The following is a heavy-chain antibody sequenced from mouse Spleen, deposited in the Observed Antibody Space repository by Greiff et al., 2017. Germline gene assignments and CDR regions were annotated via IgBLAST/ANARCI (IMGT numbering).Heavy chain of an antibody. V-gene: IGHV1-39*01. CDR3: SLTTATFYAMDY. J-gene: IGHJ4*01. D-gene: IGHD1-2*01. Sequence: EVQLQQSGPELVKPGASVKISCKASGYSFTDYNMNWVKQSHGKSLEWTGVINPNYGTTSYNQKFKGKATLTVDQSSSTAYMQLNSLTSEDSAVYCCSLTTATFYAMDYWGQGTSVTVSS. CDR2: INPNYGTT. CDR1: GYSFTDYN.